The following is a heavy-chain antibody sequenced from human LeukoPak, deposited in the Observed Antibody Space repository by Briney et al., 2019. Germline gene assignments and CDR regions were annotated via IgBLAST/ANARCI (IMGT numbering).Heavy chain of an antibody. CDR2: ISISGSTI. CDR3: ARYGSGSYYKSWFDP. J-gene: IGHJ5*02. CDR1: GFTFSNYE. V-gene: IGHV3-48*03. D-gene: IGHD3-10*01. Sequence: GGSLRLSCAASGFTFSNYEMNWVRQAPGKGLEWISYISISGSTIYYADSVKGRFTISRDNAKNSLYLEMNSLSDEDTAVYYCARYGSGSYYKSWFDPWGQGTLVTVSS.